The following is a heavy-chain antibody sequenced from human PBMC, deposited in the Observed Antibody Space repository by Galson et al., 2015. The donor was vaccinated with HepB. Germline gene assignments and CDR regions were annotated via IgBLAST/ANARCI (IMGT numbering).Heavy chain of an antibody. V-gene: IGHV1-3*01. J-gene: IGHJ3*02. Sequence: SVKVSCKASGYTFTSYAMHWVRQAPGQRLEWMGWINAGNGNTKYSQKFQGRVTITRDTSASTAYMELSSLRSEDTAVYYCARVINYGDYGISAFDIWGQGTMVTVSS. D-gene: IGHD4-17*01. CDR2: INAGNGNT. CDR3: ARVINYGDYGISAFDI. CDR1: GYTFTSYA.